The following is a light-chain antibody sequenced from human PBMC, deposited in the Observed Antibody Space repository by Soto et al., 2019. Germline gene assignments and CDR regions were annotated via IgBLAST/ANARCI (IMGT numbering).Light chain of an antibody. J-gene: IGLJ1*01. Sequence: QSALTQPASVSGSPGQSITISCAGTGSDVGAYNLVSWYQQHPGTAPKLIICEVNTRPSGISNRFSGSKSGDTASLTISGLQAEDEADYFYCSYAGTVAYVFGTGTKVTV. CDR2: EVN. V-gene: IGLV2-23*02. CDR3: CSYAGTVAYV. CDR1: GSDVGAYNL.